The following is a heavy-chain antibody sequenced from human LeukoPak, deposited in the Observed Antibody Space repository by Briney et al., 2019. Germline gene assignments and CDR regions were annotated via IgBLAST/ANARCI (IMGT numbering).Heavy chain of an antibody. CDR3: ARDRVLLWFGELSPDI. J-gene: IGHJ3*02. Sequence: APVKVSCKASGYTFTGYYMHWVRQAPGQGLEGMGRINPNSGGTNYAQKFQGRVTMPRDTSISTAYMELSRLRSDDTAVYHCARDRVLLWFGELSPDIWGQGTMVTVSS. V-gene: IGHV1-2*06. CDR1: GYTFTGYY. D-gene: IGHD3-10*01. CDR2: INPNSGGT.